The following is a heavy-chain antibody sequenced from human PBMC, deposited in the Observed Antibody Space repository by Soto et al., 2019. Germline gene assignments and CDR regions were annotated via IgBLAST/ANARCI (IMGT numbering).Heavy chain of an antibody. V-gene: IGHV1-69*04. CDR2: IIPILGIA. J-gene: IGHJ1*01. CDR1: GGTLNSYT. Sequence: SVKVSCKASGGTLNSYTIRWVRQAPGQGLEWMGRIIPILGIANYAQKFQGRVTITADKSTSTAYMELSSLRSEDTAVYYCARELSPGPPAHWGQGTLVTVSS. CDR3: ARELSPGPPAH.